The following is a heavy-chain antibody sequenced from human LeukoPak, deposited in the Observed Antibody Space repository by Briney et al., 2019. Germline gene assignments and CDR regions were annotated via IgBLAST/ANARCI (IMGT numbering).Heavy chain of an antibody. Sequence: SETLSLTCTVSGGSISSYYWSWIRQPPGKGLEWIGYIYYSGSTSYNPSLKSRVTISVDTSKNQFSLKLSSVTAADTAVYYCARTTVPTLYFDYWGQGTLVTVSS. CDR3: ARTTVPTLYFDY. CDR1: GGSISSYY. J-gene: IGHJ4*02. D-gene: IGHD4-17*01. CDR2: IYYSGST. V-gene: IGHV4-59*08.